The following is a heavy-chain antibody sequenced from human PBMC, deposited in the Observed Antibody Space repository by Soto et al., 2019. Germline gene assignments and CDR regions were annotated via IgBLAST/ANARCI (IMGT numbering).Heavy chain of an antibody. CDR3: ARDSARDGYNINP. J-gene: IGHJ5*02. Sequence: PSETLSLTCTVSGGSISSYYWSWIRQPPGKGLEWIGYIYYSGSTNYNPSLKSRVTISVDTSNNQFSLKLSSVIAADTAVYYCARDSARDGYNINPWGQGTLVTVSS. CDR1: GGSISSYY. V-gene: IGHV4-59*01. CDR2: IYYSGST. D-gene: IGHD5-12*01.